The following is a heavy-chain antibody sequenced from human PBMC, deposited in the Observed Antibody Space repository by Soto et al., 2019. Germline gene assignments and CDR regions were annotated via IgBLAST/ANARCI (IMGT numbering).Heavy chain of an antibody. CDR1: GFPFSSYA. CDR2: IRGNGGTT. J-gene: IGHJ4*02. CDR3: AKVGAFVTVTPIPPTAY. V-gene: IGHV3-23*01. D-gene: IGHD4-17*01. Sequence: EVQLLESGGGLVQPGGSLRLSCAASGFPFSSYAMSWVRQAPGKGLEWVSGIRGNGGTTYYADSVKGRFTISRDNSKNSLYLQMNSLKAEDTAVYYCAKVGAFVTVTPIPPTAYWGQGTLVTVSS.